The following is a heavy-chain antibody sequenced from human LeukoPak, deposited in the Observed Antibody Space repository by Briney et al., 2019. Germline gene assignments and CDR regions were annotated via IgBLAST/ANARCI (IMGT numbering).Heavy chain of an antibody. CDR3: AKDLGTSPTPRGYFDY. D-gene: IGHD7-27*01. CDR1: GFTFTNYW. V-gene: IGHV3-7*01. Sequence: GGSLRLSCVASGFTFTNYWMSWVRQAPGEGLEWVANIIQDGSAKYYVDSVKGRFTISRDNSKNSLYLQMDSLRTDDTAMYYCAKDLGTSPTPRGYFDYWGQGTLVTVSS. J-gene: IGHJ4*02. CDR2: IIQDGSAK.